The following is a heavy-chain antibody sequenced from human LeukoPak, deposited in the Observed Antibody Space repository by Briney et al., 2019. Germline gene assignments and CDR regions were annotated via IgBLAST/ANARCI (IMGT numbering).Heavy chain of an antibody. CDR3: ARDNGMGYYGGSGYFDY. V-gene: IGHV1-2*02. J-gene: IGHJ4*02. Sequence: ASVKVSCKASGYTFTGYYMHWVRQAPGQGLEWMGWLNPKRGGTNYAQKFQGRVTMTRDTSITTAYMELSRLTSDDTAVYYCARDNGMGYYGGSGYFDYWGQGTLVTVSS. D-gene: IGHD1-26*01. CDR2: LNPKRGGT. CDR1: GYTFTGYY.